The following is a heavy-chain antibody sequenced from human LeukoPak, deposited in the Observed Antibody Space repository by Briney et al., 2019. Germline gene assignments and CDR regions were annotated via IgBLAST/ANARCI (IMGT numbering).Heavy chain of an antibody. Sequence: ASVKVSCKASGYTFTGYYMHWVRQAPGQGLEWMGWINPNSGGTNYAQKFQGRVTMTRDTSISTAYMELSRLRSDDTAVYYCARGWDRGMTTVKVIGWSDPWSQGTLVTVSS. J-gene: IGHJ5*02. CDR2: INPNSGGT. CDR3: ARGWDRGMTTVKVIGWSDP. CDR1: GYTFTGYY. V-gene: IGHV1-2*02. D-gene: IGHD4-11*01.